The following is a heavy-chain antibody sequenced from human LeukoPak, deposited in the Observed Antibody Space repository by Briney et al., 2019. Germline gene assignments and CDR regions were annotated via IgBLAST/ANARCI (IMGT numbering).Heavy chain of an antibody. Sequence: PGGSLRLSCAASGFTFSSYAMSWVRQAPGKGLEWVSAISGSGGSTYYADSVKGRFTIPRDNSKNTLYLQMNSLRAEDTAVYYCAKDRRKYSSSSGDYWGQGTLVTVSS. CDR2: ISGSGGST. CDR3: AKDRRKYSSSSGDY. V-gene: IGHV3-23*01. D-gene: IGHD6-6*01. J-gene: IGHJ4*02. CDR1: GFTFSSYA.